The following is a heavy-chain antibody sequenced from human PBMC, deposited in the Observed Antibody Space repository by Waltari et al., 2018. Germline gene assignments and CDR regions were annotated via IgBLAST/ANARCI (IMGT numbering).Heavy chain of an antibody. Sequence: EVRLVESGGDLVQPGGSLRLSCSVSGFTFSGYWMHWVRQVPGKGLAWVSRINNDGYSTSYADPVNGRFTISRDNAKNTLYLQMDSLRAEDTAVYYCVRGESSLFHVWGKGTTVTVSS. J-gene: IGHJ6*04. V-gene: IGHV3-74*01. CDR2: INNDGYST. D-gene: IGHD6-13*01. CDR3: VRGESSLFHV. CDR1: GFTFSGYW.